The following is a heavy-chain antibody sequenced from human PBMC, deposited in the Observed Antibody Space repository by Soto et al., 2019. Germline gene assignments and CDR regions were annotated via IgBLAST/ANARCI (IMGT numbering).Heavy chain of an antibody. V-gene: IGHV4-61*01. J-gene: IGHJ2*01. CDR1: GGAVSSGRHY. CDR2: IYNSESA. D-gene: IGHD1-20*01. Sequence: SETLSLTCSVSGGAVSSGRHYWTWIRQPPGRQLEWIGYIYNSESANYNPSLRSRLTISVDTSKNQASLELTSVTAADTAVYYCVKHNNRYLELWGRGTLVTVSS. CDR3: VKHNNRYLEL.